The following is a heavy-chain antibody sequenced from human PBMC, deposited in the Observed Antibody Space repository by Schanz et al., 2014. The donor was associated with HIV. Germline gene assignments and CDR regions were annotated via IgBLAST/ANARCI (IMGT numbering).Heavy chain of an antibody. Sequence: QLQLQESGPGLVKPSETLSLTCTVSGGSISSSSYYWGWIRQPPGKGLEWIGGIYYSGSTYYNPSLKSGVPIAVDMSKNQFSLKRTSGTAADTAVYYCASLSSHYFDHWGQGTLVTVSS. CDR3: ASLSSHYFDH. CDR2: IYYSGST. V-gene: IGHV4-39*07. J-gene: IGHJ4*02. CDR1: GGSISSSSYY.